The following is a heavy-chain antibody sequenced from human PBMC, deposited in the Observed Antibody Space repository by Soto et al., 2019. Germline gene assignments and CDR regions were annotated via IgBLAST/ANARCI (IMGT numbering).Heavy chain of an antibody. Sequence: PGESLKISCKGSGYSFTSYWISWVRQMPGKGLEWMGRIDPSDSYTNYSPSFQGHVTISADKSISTAYLQWSSLKASDTAMYYCARLGRDSSSLYYYGMDVWGQGTTVNVSS. D-gene: IGHD6-6*01. CDR1: GYSFTSYW. CDR3: ARLGRDSSSLYYYGMDV. J-gene: IGHJ6*02. V-gene: IGHV5-10-1*01. CDR2: IDPSDSYT.